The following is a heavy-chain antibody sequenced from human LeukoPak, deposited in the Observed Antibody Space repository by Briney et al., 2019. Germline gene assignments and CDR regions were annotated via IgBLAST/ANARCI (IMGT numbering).Heavy chain of an antibody. CDR3: SREDPQTTVPEGMDV. CDR1: GGSISHYY. CDR2: IYYSGTT. J-gene: IGHJ6*02. D-gene: IGHD4-17*01. Sequence: WDTLSLTCTVSGGSISHYYWSWIRQSPGKGLEWIGYIYYSGTTNYNPSLKSRVTISVDTSRNQFSLQLRSVTAADTAVYYCSREDPQTTVPEGMDVWGQGTTVIVSS. V-gene: IGHV4-59*01.